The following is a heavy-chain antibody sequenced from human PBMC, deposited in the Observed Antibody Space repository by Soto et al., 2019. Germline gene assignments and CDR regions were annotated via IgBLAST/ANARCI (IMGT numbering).Heavy chain of an antibody. D-gene: IGHD4-17*01. CDR3: ARHYGGKSLRSAFDI. J-gene: IGHJ3*02. V-gene: IGHV1-69*13. CDR1: GGTFSSYA. CDR2: IIPIFGTA. Sequence: GASVKVSCKASGGTFSSYAISWVRQAPGQGLEWMGGIIPIFGTANYAQKFQGRVTITADESTSTAYMELSSLRSEDTAVYYCARHYGGKSLRSAFDIWGQGTMVTVSS.